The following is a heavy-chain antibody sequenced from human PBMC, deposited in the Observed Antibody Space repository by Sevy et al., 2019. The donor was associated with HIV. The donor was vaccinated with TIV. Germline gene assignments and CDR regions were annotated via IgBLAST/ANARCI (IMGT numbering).Heavy chain of an antibody. CDR2: IYYSGST. CDR1: GGSVSSGSYY. D-gene: IGHD5-12*01. CDR3: ARVVKDGYNSYYFDY. V-gene: IGHV4-61*01. Sequence: SETLSLTCTVSGGSVSSGSYYWSWIRQPPGKGLEWIGYIYYSGSTNYNPSLKSRVTISVDTSKNQFSLKLSSVIAADTAVYYCARVVKDGYNSYYFDYWGQGTLVTVSS. J-gene: IGHJ4*02.